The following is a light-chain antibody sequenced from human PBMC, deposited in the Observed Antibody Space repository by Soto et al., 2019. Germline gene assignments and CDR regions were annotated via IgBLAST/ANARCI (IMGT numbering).Light chain of an antibody. V-gene: IGLV2-8*01. CDR2: EVN. Sequence: QSALTQPPSASGSPGQSVAISCTGTSSDVGGYNCVSWYQQHPGKAPKLMIYEVNNRPSGVPDRFSGSKSGNTASLTVSGHQAEDEDDYYCRSYEGSSNVFGPGTKVTVL. J-gene: IGLJ1*01. CDR1: SSDVGGYNC. CDR3: RSYEGSSNV.